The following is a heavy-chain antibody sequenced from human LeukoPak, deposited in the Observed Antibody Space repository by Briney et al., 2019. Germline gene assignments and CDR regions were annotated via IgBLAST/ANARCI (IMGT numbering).Heavy chain of an antibody. D-gene: IGHD5-18*01. CDR2: ISWNSGDI. CDR1: GFTFDDFA. CDR3: AKLYGCSYGYIDF. Sequence: GGSLRLSYAASGFTFDDFALHWVRQAPGKGLEWVSGISWNSGDIGYADSVKGRFTISRDNAKNSLYLQMNSLRAEDTALYYCAKLYGCSYGYIDFWGQGTLVTVSS. J-gene: IGHJ4*02. V-gene: IGHV3-9*01.